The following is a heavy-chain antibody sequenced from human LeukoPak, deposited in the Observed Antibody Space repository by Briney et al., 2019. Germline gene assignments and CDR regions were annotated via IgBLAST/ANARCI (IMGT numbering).Heavy chain of an antibody. CDR2: IRSNAIDQ. V-gene: IGHV3-30*02. CDR1: GFTFSSYG. D-gene: IGHD6-13*01. J-gene: IGHJ4*02. CDR3: AKGLGSIPASGFFDY. Sequence: GGSLRLSCAASGFTFSSYGMHWVRQAPGKGLGWLAYIRSNAIDQFYADSVKGRFTISRDNSKNTLHLQMNSLRTDDTAVYYCAKGLGSIPASGFFDYWGQGALVTVSS.